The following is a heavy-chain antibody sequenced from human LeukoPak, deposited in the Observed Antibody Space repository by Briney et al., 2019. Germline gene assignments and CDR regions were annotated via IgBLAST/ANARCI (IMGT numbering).Heavy chain of an antibody. D-gene: IGHD6-6*01. V-gene: IGHV3-9*01. CDR1: GFTFDDYA. CDR2: ISWNSGSI. Sequence: PGGSLRLSCAASGFTFDDYAMHWVRQAPGKGPEWVSGISWNSGSIGYADSVKGRFTISRDNAKNSLYLQMNSLRAEDTALYYCAKGYSSSSLSLIDYWGQGTLVTVSS. CDR3: AKGYSSSSLSLIDY. J-gene: IGHJ4*02.